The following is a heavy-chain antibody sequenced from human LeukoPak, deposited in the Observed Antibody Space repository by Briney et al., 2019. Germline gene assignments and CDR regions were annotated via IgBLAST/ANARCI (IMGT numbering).Heavy chain of an antibody. CDR3: ARSGGGSERWFDP. V-gene: IGHV5-51*01. CDR1: GYNFITYW. CDR2: IYPGDSDI. Sequence: GESLKISCKASGYNFITYWIIWIRQMPGNGLEWMGIIYPGDSDIRYSPSFQGDVTISADKSITTAYLQWSSLKASDTAMYYCARSGGGSERWFDPWGQGTLVTVSS. J-gene: IGHJ5*02. D-gene: IGHD2-15*01.